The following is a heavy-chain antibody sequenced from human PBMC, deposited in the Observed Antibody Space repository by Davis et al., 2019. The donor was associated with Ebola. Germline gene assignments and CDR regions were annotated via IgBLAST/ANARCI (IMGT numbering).Heavy chain of an antibody. CDR1: GFTFSIYW. CDR3: ARASGQGSGWYARFDY. Sequence: GESLKISCAVSGFTFSIYWMSWVRQAPGKGLEWVANIKQDGSEKYYVDSVKGRFTISRDNAKNSLFLQMNSLRAEDTAVYYCARASGQGSGWYARFDYWGQGTLVTVSS. J-gene: IGHJ4*02. CDR2: IKQDGSEK. D-gene: IGHD6-19*01. V-gene: IGHV3-7*01.